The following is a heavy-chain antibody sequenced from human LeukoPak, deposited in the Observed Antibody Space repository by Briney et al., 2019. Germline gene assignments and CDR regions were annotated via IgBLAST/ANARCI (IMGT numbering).Heavy chain of an antibody. CDR3: ARDGMSDYDYFDY. V-gene: IGHV4-59*01. CDR1: GGSISSYY. CDR2: IYYSGST. Sequence: PSETLSLTCTVSGGSISSYYWSWIRQPPGKGLEWIGYIYYSGSTNYNPSLKSRVTISVDTSKNQFSLKLSSVTAADTAVYYCARDGMSDYDYFDYWGQGTLVTVSS. J-gene: IGHJ4*02. D-gene: IGHD5-12*01.